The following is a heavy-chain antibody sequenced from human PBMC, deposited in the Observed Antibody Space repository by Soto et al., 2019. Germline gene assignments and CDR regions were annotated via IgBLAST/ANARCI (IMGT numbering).Heavy chain of an antibody. D-gene: IGHD2-2*01. Sequence: ASVKVSCKASGYTFTSYDINWVRQATGQGLEWMGWMNPNSGNTGYAQKFQGRVTMTRNTSISTAYMELSSLRSEDTAVYYCARGMRLCSSTSCYARRDYYYYYMDVWGKGTKVTVSS. V-gene: IGHV1-8*01. J-gene: IGHJ6*03. CDR1: GYTFTSYD. CDR3: ARGMRLCSSTSCYARRDYYYYYMDV. CDR2: MNPNSGNT.